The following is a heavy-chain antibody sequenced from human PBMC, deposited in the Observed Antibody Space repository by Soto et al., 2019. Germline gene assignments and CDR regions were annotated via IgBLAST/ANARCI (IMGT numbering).Heavy chain of an antibody. CDR1: GYTFTGHY. CDR3: GRGRSGQLVVFY. V-gene: IGHV1-2*02. D-gene: IGHD1-26*01. CDR2: IGPESGDT. Sequence: QVQLVQSGAEVKKPGASVKVSCKASGYTFTGHYIHWVRQAPEQGPEWMGEIGPESGDTRYAQKFQGRVTMTRDTSITTVYMELKNLSPDDTAVYYCGRGRSGQLVVFYWGQGTPVTVSS. J-gene: IGHJ4*02.